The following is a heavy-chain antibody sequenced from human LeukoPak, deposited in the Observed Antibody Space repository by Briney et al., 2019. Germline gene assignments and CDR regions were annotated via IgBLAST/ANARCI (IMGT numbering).Heavy chain of an antibody. CDR3: ARGTRYGSGSYFKY. D-gene: IGHD3-10*01. CDR1: GGSFSGYY. CDR2: INHSGSI. Sequence: PSETLSLTCAVYGGSFSGYYWSWIRQPPGKGLEWIGEINHSGSINYNPSLKSRVTISVDTSKNQFSLKLSSVTAADTAVYYCARGTRYGSGSYFKYWGQGTLVTVSS. V-gene: IGHV4-34*01. J-gene: IGHJ4*02.